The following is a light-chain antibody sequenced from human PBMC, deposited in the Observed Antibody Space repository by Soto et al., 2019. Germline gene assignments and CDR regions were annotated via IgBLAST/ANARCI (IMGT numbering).Light chain of an antibody. V-gene: IGKV1-6*01. CDR3: LQDYNYRWT. J-gene: IGKJ1*01. CDR2: AAS. CDR1: QGIRND. Sequence: AIQMTQSPSSLSASVGDRVTITCRASQGIRNDLGWYQQKPGKAPKLLIYAASTLQSGVPSRFSGSGSGTGFTLTISSLQPEDCETSYCLQDYNYRWTFGQGTKVDIK.